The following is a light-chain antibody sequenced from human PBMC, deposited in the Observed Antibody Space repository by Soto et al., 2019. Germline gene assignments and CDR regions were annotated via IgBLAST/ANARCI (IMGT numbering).Light chain of an antibody. V-gene: IGKV3-20*01. CDR3: LHYGSSPQT. CDR2: GAS. Sequence: EIGLTQSPGTLSLSPGERATLSCRASQSVSSTYLAWYQQKPGQAPRLLIYGASSRATDIPDRFSGSGSGTDFTLSISRLEPEDFAVYYCLHYGSSPQTFGPGTKVEIK. J-gene: IGKJ1*01. CDR1: QSVSSTY.